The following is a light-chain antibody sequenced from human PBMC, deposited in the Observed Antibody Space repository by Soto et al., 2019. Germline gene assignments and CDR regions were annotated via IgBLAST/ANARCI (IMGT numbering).Light chain of an antibody. V-gene: IGKV4-1*01. J-gene: IGKJ1*01. CDR2: AAS. CDR3: QKYNSAPWT. CDR1: QNVLYRSSNKSY. Sequence: DIVMTQSPDFLAVSLGERATITCKSSQNVLYRSSNKSYLAWYQQKPGKVPKLLIYAASTLQSGVPSRFSGSGSGTDFTLTISSLQPEDVATYYCQKYNSAPWTFGQGTKVEIK.